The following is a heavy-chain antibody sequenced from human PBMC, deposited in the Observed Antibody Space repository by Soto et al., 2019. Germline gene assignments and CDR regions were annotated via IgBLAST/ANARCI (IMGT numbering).Heavy chain of an antibody. J-gene: IGHJ4*02. CDR3: ARHFSVDYFDY. CDR1: GGSISSYY. CDR2: IYYSGYT. Sequence: SETLSLTCTVSGGSISSYYWSWIRQPPGKGLEWIGYIYYSGYTKHNPSLRSRVTMSLDTSKNQFSLNLGSVTAADTAVYYCARHFSVDYFDYWGQGALVTVSS. V-gene: IGHV4-59*08.